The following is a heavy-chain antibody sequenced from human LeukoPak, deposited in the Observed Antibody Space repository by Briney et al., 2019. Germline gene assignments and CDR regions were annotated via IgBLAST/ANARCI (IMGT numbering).Heavy chain of an antibody. CDR3: ARMDSDTASDY. D-gene: IGHD5-18*01. J-gene: IGHJ4*02. V-gene: IGHV5-51*01. CDR1: GYSFISYW. CDR2: IYPDDSDT. Sequence: GESLKISCKGSGYSFISYWIGWVRQMPGKGLEWMGIIYPDDSDTRYSPSFQGQVTISAVKSISTAYLQWSSLKASDTAMYYCARMDSDTASDYWGQGTLVTVSS.